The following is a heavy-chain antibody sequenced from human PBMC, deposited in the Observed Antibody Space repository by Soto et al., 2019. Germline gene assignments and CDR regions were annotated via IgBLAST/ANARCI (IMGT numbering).Heavy chain of an antibody. CDR3: GLSAGGATWEILYNAMDV. CDR2: IKAATGNT. D-gene: IGHD1-26*01. J-gene: IGHJ6*02. CDR1: GFTFNRYA. Sequence: QVQLVQSVAEVKKPGASVMVSCRAYGFTFNRYALHWVRQARGERPEWMGWIKAATGNTKQSERFQGRVIFTRDTSASTGYMELSSLRSDDTAVYYCGLSAGGATWEILYNAMDVWGQGTTVTVSS. V-gene: IGHV1-3*01.